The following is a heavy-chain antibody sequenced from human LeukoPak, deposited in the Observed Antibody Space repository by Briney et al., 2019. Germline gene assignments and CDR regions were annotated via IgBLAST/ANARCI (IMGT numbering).Heavy chain of an antibody. J-gene: IGHJ5*02. CDR2: IYSGGTT. V-gene: IGHV3-53*01. CDR3: AREETAVGGLDL. CDR1: GFTVSSNY. D-gene: IGHD6-19*01. Sequence: GGSLRLSCAASGFTVSSNYMSWVRQAPGKGLEWVPVIYSGGTTDYADSVKGRFTISRDNPKNTVYLQMNSLRAEDTAVYYCAREETAVGGLDLWGQGTLVTVSS.